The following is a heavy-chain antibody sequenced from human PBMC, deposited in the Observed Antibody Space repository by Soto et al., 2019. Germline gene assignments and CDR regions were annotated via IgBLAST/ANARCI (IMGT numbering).Heavy chain of an antibody. J-gene: IGHJ4*02. Sequence: PSETLSLTWAVYGGSFKGYYWSWIRQPPGKGLEWIGEINHSGSTNYNPSLKSRVTISVDTSKNQFSLKLSSVTAADTAVYYCARKISEGYCTNGVCPKWFDYWGQGTLVTVSS. CDR1: GGSFKGYY. D-gene: IGHD2-8*01. V-gene: IGHV4-34*01. CDR3: ARKISEGYCTNGVCPKWFDY. CDR2: INHSGST.